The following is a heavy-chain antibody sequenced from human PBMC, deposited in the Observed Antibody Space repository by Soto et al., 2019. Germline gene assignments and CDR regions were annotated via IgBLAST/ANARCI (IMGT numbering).Heavy chain of an antibody. D-gene: IGHD3-3*01. J-gene: IGHJ5*02. CDR3: ARDPNYDFWSGYSNNWFDP. Sequence: ASVKVSCKASGGTFSSYAISWVRQAPGQGLEWMGGIIPIFGTANYAQKFQGRVTITADESTSTAYMELSSLRSEDTAVYYCARDPNYDFWSGYSNNWFDPWGQGTLVTVSS. V-gene: IGHV1-69*13. CDR1: GGTFSSYA. CDR2: IIPIFGTA.